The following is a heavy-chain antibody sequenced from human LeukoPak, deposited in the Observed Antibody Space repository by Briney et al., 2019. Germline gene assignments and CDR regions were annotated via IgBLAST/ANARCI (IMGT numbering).Heavy chain of an antibody. D-gene: IGHD6-19*01. CDR2: ISYDGSNK. Sequence: GRSLRLSCAASGFTFSSYAMRWVRQAPGKGLEWVAVISYDGSNKYYADSVKGRFTISRDNSKNTLYLQMNSLRAEDTAVYYCARMGIAVAGVFDYWGQGTLVTVSS. J-gene: IGHJ4*02. V-gene: IGHV3-30*04. CDR1: GFTFSSYA. CDR3: ARMGIAVAGVFDY.